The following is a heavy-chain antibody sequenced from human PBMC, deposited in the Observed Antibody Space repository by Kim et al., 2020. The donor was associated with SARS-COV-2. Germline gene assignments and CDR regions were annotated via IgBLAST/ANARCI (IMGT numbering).Heavy chain of an antibody. CDR2: IYHSGST. J-gene: IGHJ6*02. CDR1: GYSISSGYY. D-gene: IGHD3-10*01. CDR3: ARDIFWDYYGSGSSWGGDV. V-gene: IGHV4-38-2*02. Sequence: SETLSLTCTVSGYSISSGYYWGWIRQPPGTGLEWIGSIYHSGSTYYNPSLKSRVTISVDTSKNQFSLKLSSVTAADTAVYYCARDIFWDYYGSGSSWGGDVWGQGTTVTVSS.